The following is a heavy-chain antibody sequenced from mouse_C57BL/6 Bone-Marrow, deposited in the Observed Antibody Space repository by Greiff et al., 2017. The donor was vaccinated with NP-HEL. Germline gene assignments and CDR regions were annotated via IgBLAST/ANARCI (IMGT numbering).Heavy chain of an antibody. V-gene: IGHV1-62-2*01. D-gene: IGHD1-1*01. J-gene: IGHJ2*01. CDR1: GYTFTEYP. Sequence: QVQLQQSGAELVKPGASVKLSCKASGYTFTEYPIHWVKQRSGQGLEWIGWFYPGSGSIKYNEKFKDKATLTADKSSSTVYMELSRLTSEDSAVYFCARHEEVYYYGSSPLGYWGQGTTLTVSS. CDR3: ARHEEVYYYGSSPLGY. CDR2: FYPGSGSI.